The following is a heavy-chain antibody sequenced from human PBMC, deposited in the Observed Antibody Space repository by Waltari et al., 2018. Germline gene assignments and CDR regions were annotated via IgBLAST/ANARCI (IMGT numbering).Heavy chain of an antibody. V-gene: IGHV1-24*01. J-gene: IGHJ3*02. Sequence: QVQLVQSGAEVKKPGASVKVSCKFSGYTLTDLSIHLVRQAPGKGLGWMGGFDPEDADTIYAQKFQGRVTMTEDTSTDTAYMELSSLRSEDTAVYYCATGGAPPEGAFDIWGQGTMVTVSS. CDR3: ATGGAPPEGAFDI. CDR2: FDPEDADT. CDR1: GYTLTDLS. D-gene: IGHD3-16*01.